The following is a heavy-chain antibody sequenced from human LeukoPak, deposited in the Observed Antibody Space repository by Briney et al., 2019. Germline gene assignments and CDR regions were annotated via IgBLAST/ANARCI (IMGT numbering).Heavy chain of an antibody. V-gene: IGHV3-23*01. CDR3: AKPGRTAAGLFDS. Sequence: PGGSVRLSCAASVFPLKIYPVIWVPGAPGGAGECFSGFCVNGRDTYYADFVKGRLTIARDIAKNTLYLQMNSLRAEDTATYYCAKPGRTAAGLFDSWGQGTLVTVSS. J-gene: IGHJ4*02. CDR1: VFPLKIYP. D-gene: IGHD6-25*01. CDR2: FCVNGRDT.